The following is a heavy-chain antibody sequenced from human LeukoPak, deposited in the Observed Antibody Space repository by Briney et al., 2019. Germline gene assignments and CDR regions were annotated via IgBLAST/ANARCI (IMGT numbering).Heavy chain of an antibody. CDR1: GGSFSDYY. D-gene: IGHD3-22*01. CDR3: ARVQDYDSSGYYLGY. CDR2: INDSGST. V-gene: IGHV4-34*01. J-gene: IGHJ4*02. Sequence: PSETLSLTCAVSGGSFSDYYWTWIRQPPGKGLEWIGEINDSGSTNYNPSLKSPVTISVDTSKNQFSLKVNSVTAADTAVYYCARVQDYDSSGYYLGYWGRGTLVTVSS.